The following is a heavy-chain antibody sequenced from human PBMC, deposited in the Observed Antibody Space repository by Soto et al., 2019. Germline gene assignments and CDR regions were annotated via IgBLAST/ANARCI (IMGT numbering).Heavy chain of an antibody. CDR2: IIPIFGTA. V-gene: IGHV1-69*12. CDR1: GGTFSSYA. CDR3: AREGGSGNYRYYAMDV. J-gene: IGHJ6*02. Sequence: QVQLVQSGAEVKKPGSSVKVSCKASGGTFSSYAISWVRQAHGQGLEWMGGIIPIFGTANYAQKFQGRVTITAVESTSTAYMELSSLRSEDTAVYYCAREGGSGNYRYYAMDVWGQGTTVTVSS. D-gene: IGHD3-10*01.